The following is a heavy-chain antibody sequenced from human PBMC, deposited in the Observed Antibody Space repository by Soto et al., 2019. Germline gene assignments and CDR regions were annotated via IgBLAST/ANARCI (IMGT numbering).Heavy chain of an antibody. CDR2: INPDATYI. Sequence: PGGSLRLSCAASGFTFSSYSMNWVRQAPGKGLEWLSWINPDATYIDYADSVKGRFTISRDNAKSTLYLEMDSLRAEDTGVYFCARPKGTAYSAFDTWGQGTKVTVSS. D-gene: IGHD2-21*02. CDR1: GFTFSSYS. CDR3: ARPKGTAYSAFDT. J-gene: IGHJ3*02. V-gene: IGHV3-21*01.